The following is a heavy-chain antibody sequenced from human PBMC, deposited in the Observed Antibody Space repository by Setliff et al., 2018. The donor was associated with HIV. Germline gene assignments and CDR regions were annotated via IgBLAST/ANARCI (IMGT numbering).Heavy chain of an antibody. CDR3: VRDGDRGVNDLDY. Sequence: TFSSYWMSWVRQAPGRGLVWVSRITNDVSATTYADFVKGRFTISRDKSKNTVSLQMNSLRPEDTAVYYCVRDGDRGVNDLDYWGQGTLVTVSS. D-gene: IGHD3-10*01. CDR2: ITNDVSAT. V-gene: IGHV3-74*01. CDR1: TFSSYW. J-gene: IGHJ4*02.